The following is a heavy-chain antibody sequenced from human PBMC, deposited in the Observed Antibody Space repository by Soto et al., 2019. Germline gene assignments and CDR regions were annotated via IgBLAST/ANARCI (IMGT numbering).Heavy chain of an antibody. J-gene: IGHJ4*02. D-gene: IGHD3-16*02. Sequence: GGSLSLSCAASGFTFSSYAMSWVRQAPGKGLEWVSAISGSGGSTYYADSVKGRFTISRDNSKNTLYLQMNSLRAEDTAVYYCAKDQEDYVWGSYRLDYWGQGTLVTVSS. CDR3: AKDQEDYVWGSYRLDY. CDR2: ISGSGGST. CDR1: GFTFSSYA. V-gene: IGHV3-23*01.